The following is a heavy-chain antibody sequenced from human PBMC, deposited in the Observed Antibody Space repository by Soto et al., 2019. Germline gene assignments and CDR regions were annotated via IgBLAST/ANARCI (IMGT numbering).Heavy chain of an antibody. V-gene: IGHV1-69*01. CDR1: GGTFSSYA. D-gene: IGHD3-22*01. CDR2: IIPIFGTA. CDR3: ARGRRSYDSIGSIGAPFDY. Sequence: QVQLVQSGAEVKKPGSSVKVSCKASGGTFSSYAISWVRQAPGQGLEWMGGIIPIFGTANYAQKFQGRVTITADESTSTAYMELSSLRSEDTAVYYCARGRRSYDSIGSIGAPFDYWGQGTLVTVSS. J-gene: IGHJ4*02.